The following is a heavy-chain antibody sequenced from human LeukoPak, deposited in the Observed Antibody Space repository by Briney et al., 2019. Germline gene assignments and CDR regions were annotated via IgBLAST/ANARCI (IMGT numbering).Heavy chain of an antibody. D-gene: IGHD6-13*01. CDR3: ARGRLAAAGDYFDY. V-gene: IGHV4-34*01. Sequence: SETLSLTCAVYGGSFSGYYWSWIRQPPGEGLEWIGEINHSGSTNYNPSLKSRVTISVDTSKNQFSLKLSSVTAADTAVYYCARGRLAAAGDYFDYWGQGTLVTVSS. CDR1: GGSFSGYY. J-gene: IGHJ4*02. CDR2: INHSGST.